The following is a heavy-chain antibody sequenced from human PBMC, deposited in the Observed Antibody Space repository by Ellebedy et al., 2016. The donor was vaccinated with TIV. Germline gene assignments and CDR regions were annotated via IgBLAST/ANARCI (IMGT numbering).Heavy chain of an antibody. J-gene: IGHJ4*02. CDR1: GFTFSNFW. CDR3: ATEEWVY. CDR2: IKLDGSEK. V-gene: IGHV3-7*03. D-gene: IGHD1-26*01. Sequence: GESLKISCAASGFTFSNFWMNWVRQAPGKGLEWVANIKLDGSEKYYVDSVKGRFTISRDNAKNSLYLQMDSLRAEDTAVYFCATEEWVYWGQGTLVTVSS.